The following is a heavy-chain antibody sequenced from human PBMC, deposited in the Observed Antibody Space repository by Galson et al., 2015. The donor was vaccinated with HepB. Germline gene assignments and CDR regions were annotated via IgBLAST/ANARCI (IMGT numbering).Heavy chain of an antibody. D-gene: IGHD4-17*01. CDR1: GFTFSSYS. V-gene: IGHV3-48*02. CDR3: ARDRMTTVTFDYYGMDV. CDR2: ISSSSSTI. J-gene: IGHJ6*02. Sequence: SLRLSCAATGFTFSSYSMNWVRQAPGKGLEWVSYISSSSSTIYYADSVKGRFTISRDNAKNSLYLQMNSLRDEDTAVYYCARDRMTTVTFDYYGMDVWGQGTTVTVSS.